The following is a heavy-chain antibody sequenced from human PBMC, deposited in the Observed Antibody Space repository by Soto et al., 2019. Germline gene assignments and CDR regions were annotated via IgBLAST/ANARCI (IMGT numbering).Heavy chain of an antibody. CDR1: GFTFSSYG. J-gene: IGHJ6*02. CDR3: AKGDCTNGVFYFPYYYYGMDV. V-gene: IGHV3-30*18. Sequence: GGSLRLSCAASGFTFSSYGMHWVRQAPGKGLEWVAVISYDGSNKYYADSVKGRFTISRDNSKNTLYLQMNSLRAEDTAVYYCAKGDCTNGVFYFPYYYYGMDVWGQGTTVTVSS. D-gene: IGHD2-8*01. CDR2: ISYDGSNK.